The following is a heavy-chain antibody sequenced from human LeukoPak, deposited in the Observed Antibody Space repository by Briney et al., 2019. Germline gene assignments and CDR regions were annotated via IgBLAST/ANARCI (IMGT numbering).Heavy chain of an antibody. CDR3: ARGSSIPAPRIDY. D-gene: IGHD6-6*01. CDR2: IYYSGST. CDR1: GGSISSGDYY. V-gene: IGHV4-30-4*01. J-gene: IGHJ4*02. Sequence: SQTLSLTCTVSGGSISSGDYYWSCIRQPPGKGLECIGYIYYSGSTYYNPSLKSRVTISVDTSKNQFSLKLSSVAAADTAVYYCARGSSIPAPRIDYWGQGTLVTVSS.